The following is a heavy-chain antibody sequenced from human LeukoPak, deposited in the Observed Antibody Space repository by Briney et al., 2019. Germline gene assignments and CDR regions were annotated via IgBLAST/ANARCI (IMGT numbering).Heavy chain of an antibody. CDR3: ARVSSPSDCSSTSCYNYYYGMDV. CDR2: IIPILGIA. D-gene: IGHD2-2*02. V-gene: IGHV1-69*04. CDR1: GGTFSSYA. J-gene: IGHJ6*02. Sequence: SVKVSCKASGGTFSSYAISWVRQAPGQGLEWMGRIIPILGIANYAQKLQGRVTITADKSTSTAYMELSSLRSEDTAVYYCARVSSPSDCSSTSCYNYYYGMDVWGQGTTVTVSS.